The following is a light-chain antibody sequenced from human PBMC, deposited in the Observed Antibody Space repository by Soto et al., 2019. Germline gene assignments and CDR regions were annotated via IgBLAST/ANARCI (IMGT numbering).Light chain of an antibody. J-gene: IGLJ1*01. CDR2: DES. Sequence: SYELTQPPSVSVAPGQTARITCGGNNIGSKSVHWYQQKPGQAPVLVVYDESDRPSGITERFSGSNSGNTATLTISRGEAGDEADYYCQVWDSSSDHYVFGTGTKLTV. CDR3: QVWDSSSDHYV. CDR1: NIGSKS. V-gene: IGLV3-21*02.